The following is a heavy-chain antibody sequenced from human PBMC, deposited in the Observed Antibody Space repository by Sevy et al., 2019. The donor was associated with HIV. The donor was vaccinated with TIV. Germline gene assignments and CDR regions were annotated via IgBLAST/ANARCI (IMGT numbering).Heavy chain of an antibody. Sequence: GGSLRLSCAASGFTLSADWMHWVRQTPGKGLVCVSRINSDGAATHYAASVKGRFIISRDNGKNSLYLQMNSLGVEDTGLYYCTRGTRGVVQSWGQGTLVTVSS. CDR3: TRGTRGVVQS. J-gene: IGHJ5*02. V-gene: IGHV3-74*01. CDR2: INSDGAAT. CDR1: GFTLSADW. D-gene: IGHD3-10*01.